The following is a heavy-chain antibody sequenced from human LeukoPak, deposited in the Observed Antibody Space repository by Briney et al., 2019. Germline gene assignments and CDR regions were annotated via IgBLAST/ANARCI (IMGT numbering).Heavy chain of an antibody. J-gene: IGHJ5*02. V-gene: IGHV4-59*01. Sequence: PSETLSLTCTVSGGSISSYYWSWIRQPPGKGLEWIGYIYYSGSTNYNPSLKSRVTISVDTSKNQFSLKLSSVTAADMAVYYCARDTNWFDPWGQGTLVTVSS. CDR1: GGSISSYY. CDR2: IYYSGST. CDR3: ARDTNWFDP.